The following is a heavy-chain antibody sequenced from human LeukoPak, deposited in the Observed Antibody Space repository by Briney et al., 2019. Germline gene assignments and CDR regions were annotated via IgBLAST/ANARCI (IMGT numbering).Heavy chain of an antibody. V-gene: IGHV3-21*01. CDR3: ARSTDSHGDCADI. CDR1: GFIFSSYN. CDR2: ISSSSSYI. Sequence: GGSLRLSCAASGFIFSSYNMNWFRQAPGKGLEWFSSISSSSSYIYYADSVKGRFTISRDNAKNSLYLKMNSLRDEDTAVYSCARSTDSHGDCADIWGQGTMVTVSS. J-gene: IGHJ3*02. D-gene: IGHD2-21*01.